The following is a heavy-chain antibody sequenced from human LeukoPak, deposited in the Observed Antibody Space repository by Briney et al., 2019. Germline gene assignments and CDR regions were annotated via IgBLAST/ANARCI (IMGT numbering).Heavy chain of an antibody. CDR3: ARESSSSLDY. CDR2: INPNSGGT. Sequence: KVSYKASGYTFTDYYMHWVRQAPGQGLEWMGWINPNSGGTNYAQKFQGRVTMTRDTSISTAYMELSRLRSDDTAVYYCARESSSSLDYWGQGTLVTVSS. J-gene: IGHJ4*02. V-gene: IGHV1-2*02. CDR1: GYTFTDYY. D-gene: IGHD6-13*01.